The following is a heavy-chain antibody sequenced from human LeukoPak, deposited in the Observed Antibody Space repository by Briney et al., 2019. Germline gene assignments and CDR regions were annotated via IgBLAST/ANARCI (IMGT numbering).Heavy chain of an antibody. Sequence: GGSLRLSCAASGFPFTNYAMSWVRQAPGKGLEWVSVISGNGGDTYYVDSVKGRFTISRDSSKDTLYLQMNSLRVEDTAVYYCAKHLWRDLLWFGEGYYVDYWGQGILVTVSS. J-gene: IGHJ4*02. CDR1: GFPFTNYA. V-gene: IGHV3-23*01. CDR3: AKHLWRDLLWFGEGYYVDY. D-gene: IGHD3-10*01. CDR2: ISGNGGDT.